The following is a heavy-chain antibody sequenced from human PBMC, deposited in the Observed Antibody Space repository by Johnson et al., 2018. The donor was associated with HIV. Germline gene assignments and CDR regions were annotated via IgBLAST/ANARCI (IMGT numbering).Heavy chain of an antibody. CDR2: ISWNSGSI. J-gene: IGHJ3*02. V-gene: IGHV3-9*01. Sequence: VQLVESGGGLVQPGRSLRLSCAASGFTFDDYAMHWVRQAPGKGLEWVSGISWNSGSIGYADSVKGRFTISRDNAKNSLYLQMNSLRAEDTALYYCAKDMMQQLVFLCAFDIWGQGTMVTVSS. CDR1: GFTFDDYA. CDR3: AKDMMQQLVFLCAFDI. D-gene: IGHD6-13*01.